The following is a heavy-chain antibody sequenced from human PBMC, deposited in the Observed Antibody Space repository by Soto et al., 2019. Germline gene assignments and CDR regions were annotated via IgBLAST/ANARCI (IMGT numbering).Heavy chain of an antibody. Sequence: QVQLVQSGAEVKKPGASVKVSCKASGYTFTSYAMHWVRQAPGQRLEWMGWINAGNGNTQYSQKFQGRVTITRDTSASTAYMERSSLRSEDTAVYYCARDPGYSYGYNWGQGTLVTVSS. CDR3: ARDPGYSYGYN. J-gene: IGHJ4*02. CDR2: INAGNGNT. CDR1: GYTFTSYA. D-gene: IGHD5-18*01. V-gene: IGHV1-3*01.